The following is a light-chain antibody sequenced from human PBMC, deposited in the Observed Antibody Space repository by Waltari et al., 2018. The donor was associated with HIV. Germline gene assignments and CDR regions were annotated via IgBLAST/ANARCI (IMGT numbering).Light chain of an antibody. CDR3: YSYAGSRTGYV. Sequence: QSALTQPASVSGSPGKSITISCPGTSSAIGSYNLVPWYHQHQGKAPKLMIYAGSKRPSGVSKRFSGSKSGNTASLTISGLQAEDEADYYCYSYAGSRTGYVFGTGTKVTVL. J-gene: IGLJ1*01. CDR1: SSAIGSYNL. CDR2: AGS. V-gene: IGLV2-23*01.